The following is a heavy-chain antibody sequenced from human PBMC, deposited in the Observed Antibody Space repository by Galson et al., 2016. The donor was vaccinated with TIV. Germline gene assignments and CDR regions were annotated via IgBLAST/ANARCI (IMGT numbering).Heavy chain of an antibody. D-gene: IGHD4-17*01. CDR3: ARSGDYNYYYYYGMDV. J-gene: IGHJ6*02. CDR1: GYDFTSCA. CDR2: INTRNGHP. V-gene: IGHV7-4-1*02. Sequence: SVKVSCKASGYDFTSCAMNWVRQAPGQGLEWLGWINTRNGHPTYAQGFTGRFVFSLDTSVSTAFLQISGLTADDTAVYYCARSGDYNYYYYYGMDVWGQGTAVTVSS.